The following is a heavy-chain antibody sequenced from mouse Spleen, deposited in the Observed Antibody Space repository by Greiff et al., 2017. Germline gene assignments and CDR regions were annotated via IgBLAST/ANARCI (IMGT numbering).Heavy chain of an antibody. CDR1: GYTFTSYW. J-gene: IGHJ3*01. CDR3: ARSDYGSSLAWFAY. D-gene: IGHD1-1*01. Sequence: QVQLKQPGAELVRPGSSVKLSCKASGYTFTSYWMHWVKQRPIQGLEWIGNIDPSDSETHYNQKFKDKATLTVDKSSSTAYMQLSSLTSEDSAVYYCARSDYGSSLAWFAYWGQGTLVTVSA. V-gene: IGHV1-52*01. CDR2: IDPSDSET.